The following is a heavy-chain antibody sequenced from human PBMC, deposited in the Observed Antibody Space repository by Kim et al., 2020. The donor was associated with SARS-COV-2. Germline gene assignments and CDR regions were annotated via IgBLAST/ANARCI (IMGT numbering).Heavy chain of an antibody. CDR3: ARISDPSSGNWFDP. V-gene: IGHV5-51*01. Sequence: SPSFQGQVTISADKSISTAYLQWSSLKASDTAMYYCARISDPSSGNWFDPWGQGTLVTVSS. D-gene: IGHD6-19*01. J-gene: IGHJ5*02.